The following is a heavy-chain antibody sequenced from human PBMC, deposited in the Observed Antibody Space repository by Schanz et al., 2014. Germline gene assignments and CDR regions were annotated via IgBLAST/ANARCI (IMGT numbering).Heavy chain of an antibody. Sequence: EVQLLESGGGLVQPGGSLRLSCEASGFSFGNYGMSWVRQAPGKGLEWVSIISGSGGNTYYADAVRGRFTISRDNSKTTVYLQMNSLRAEDTAVYYCAKDAENTAMITDYFDYWGQGTLVNVSS. CDR3: AKDAENTAMITDYFDY. J-gene: IGHJ4*02. V-gene: IGHV3-23*01. D-gene: IGHD5-18*01. CDR1: GFSFGNYG. CDR2: ISGSGGNT.